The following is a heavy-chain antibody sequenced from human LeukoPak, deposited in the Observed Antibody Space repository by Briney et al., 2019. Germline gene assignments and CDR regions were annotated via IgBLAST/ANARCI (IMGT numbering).Heavy chain of an antibody. CDR2: IYYSGST. CDR3: ARDGRRSRGIAPDDDAFDI. J-gene: IGHJ3*02. CDR1: GGSISSSSYY. Sequence: SETLSLTCTVSGGSISSSSYYWGWIRQPPGKGLEWIGSIYYSGSTYYNPSLKSRVTISVDTSKNQFSLKLSSVTAADTAVYYCARDGRRSRGIAPDDDAFDIWGQGTMVTVSS. D-gene: IGHD6-13*01. V-gene: IGHV4-39*02.